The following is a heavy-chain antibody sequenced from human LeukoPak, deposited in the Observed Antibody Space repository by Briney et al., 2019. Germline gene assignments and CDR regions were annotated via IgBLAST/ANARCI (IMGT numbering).Heavy chain of an antibody. CDR1: GFXFSSYV. Sequence: GGSLRLSCAASGFXFSSYVMSWVRQAPGKGLEWVSTISSSGDSTYYADSVKGRFTISRDNSKNMLFLQMDSLRAEDTAVYSCAKDLPKITIFGAFQHWGQGSLVTVSS. J-gene: IGHJ1*01. D-gene: IGHD3-3*01. CDR2: ISSSGDST. CDR3: AKDLPKITIFGAFQH. V-gene: IGHV3-23*01.